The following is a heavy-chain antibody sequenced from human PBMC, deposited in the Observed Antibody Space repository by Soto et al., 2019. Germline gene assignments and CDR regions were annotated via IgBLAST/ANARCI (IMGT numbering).Heavy chain of an antibody. CDR1: GYTFTSYD. CDR2: MNPNSGNT. Sequence: ASVKVSCKASGYTFTSYDINWVRQATGQGLEWMGWMNPNSGNTGYAQKFQGRVTMTRNTSISTAYMELSSLRSEDTAVYYCARGGCSGGSCYSRYYYMDVWGKGTTVTVSS. V-gene: IGHV1-8*01. J-gene: IGHJ6*03. CDR3: ARGGCSGGSCYSRYYYMDV. D-gene: IGHD2-15*01.